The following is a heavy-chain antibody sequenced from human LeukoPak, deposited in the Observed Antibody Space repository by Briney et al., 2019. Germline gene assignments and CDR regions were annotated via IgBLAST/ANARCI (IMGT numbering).Heavy chain of an antibody. J-gene: IGHJ5*02. CDR3: ARDQTDDSGSYNWFDP. V-gene: IGHV4-59*01. CDR2: IYYSGST. Sequence: PSETLPLTCTVSGGSISSYYWSWIRQPPGKGLEWIGYIYYSGSTNYNPSLKSRVTISVDTSKNQFSLKLSSVTAADTAVYYCARDQTDDSGSYNWFDPWGQGTLVTVSS. CDR1: GGSISSYY. D-gene: IGHD1-26*01.